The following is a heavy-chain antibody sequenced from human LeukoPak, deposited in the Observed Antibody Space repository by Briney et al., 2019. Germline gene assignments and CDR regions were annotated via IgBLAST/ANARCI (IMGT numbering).Heavy chain of an antibody. D-gene: IGHD3-10*01. Sequence: SETLSLTCTVSGGSISSSSYYWGWIRQPPGKGLEWIGSIYYSGSTYYNPSLKSRVTISVDTSKNQFSLKLSSVTAADTAVYYCVRDMGIRSGWFDPWGQGTLVTVSS. CDR3: VRDMGIRSGWFDP. V-gene: IGHV4-39*07. J-gene: IGHJ5*02. CDR1: GGSISSSSYY. CDR2: IYYSGST.